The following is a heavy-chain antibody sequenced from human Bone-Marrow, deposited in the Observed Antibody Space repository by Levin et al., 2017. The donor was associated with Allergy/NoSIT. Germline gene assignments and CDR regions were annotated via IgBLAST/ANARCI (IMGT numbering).Heavy chain of an antibody. J-gene: IGHJ6*02. Sequence: GESLKISCVASGFSFSEYYMFWIRQAPGKRPEWISHISGSGRTVSYADSVQGRFTVSRDDANKSLFLQMSRLRVEDTAVYYCARASVYFGELNFYYFNGLNVWGQGTTVTVSS. V-gene: IGHV3-11*01. CDR1: GFSFSEYY. D-gene: IGHD3-10*01. CDR3: ARASVYFGELNFYYFNGLNV. CDR2: ISGSGRTV.